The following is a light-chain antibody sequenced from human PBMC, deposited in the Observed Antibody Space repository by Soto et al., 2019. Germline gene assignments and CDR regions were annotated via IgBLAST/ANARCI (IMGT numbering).Light chain of an antibody. V-gene: IGLV2-8*01. CDR1: SSDVGGYNY. Sequence: QSALTQPPSASGSPGQSVTISCTGTSSDVGGYNYVSWYQQHPGRAPRLMIYEVNKRPSGVPDRFSGSKSGDTASLTVSGLQAEYEADYYCYSYAGSHNVFGTGTKLTVL. J-gene: IGLJ1*01. CDR2: EVN. CDR3: YSYAGSHNV.